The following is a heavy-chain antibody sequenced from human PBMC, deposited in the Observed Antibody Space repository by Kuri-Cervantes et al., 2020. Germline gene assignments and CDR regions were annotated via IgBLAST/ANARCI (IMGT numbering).Heavy chain of an antibody. Sequence: SETLSLTCAVSGGSISSYYWSWIRLAPGKGLEYVGYISYRGATSYNPSLTSRVSMSLDTSKNQFSLKLSSVTAADTAVHYCAGTNSGYGIGGFDHWGQGTLVTVSS. CDR2: ISYRGAT. V-gene: IGHV4-59*01. J-gene: IGHJ4*02. CDR3: AGTNSGYGIGGFDH. CDR1: GGSISSYY. D-gene: IGHD5-12*01.